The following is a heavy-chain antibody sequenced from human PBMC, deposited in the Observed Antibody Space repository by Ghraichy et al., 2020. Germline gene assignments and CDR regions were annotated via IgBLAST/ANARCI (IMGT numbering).Heavy chain of an antibody. Sequence: SETLSLTCTVSGGSISSSSYYWGWIRQPPGKGLEWIGSIYYSGGTYYNPSLKSRVTISVDTSKHQFSLKLSSVTAADTAVYYCADSSSWYSPRFDLWGRGTVVTVSS. V-gene: IGHV4-39*07. D-gene: IGHD6-13*01. CDR2: IYYSGGT. CDR1: GGSISSSSYY. J-gene: IGHJ2*01. CDR3: ADSSSWYSPRFDL.